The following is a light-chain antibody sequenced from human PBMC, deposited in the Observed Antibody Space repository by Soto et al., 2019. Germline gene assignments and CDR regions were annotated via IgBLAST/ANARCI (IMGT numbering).Light chain of an antibody. Sequence: SYELTQPPSVSVSPGQTASITCSGDKLWDKYACWYQQKPGQSPVLVIYQDSKRPSGIPERFSGYNSGNTATLTISGTQAMDEADYYCQAWDSSTVVFGGGTKVTVL. CDR1: KLWDKY. CDR3: QAWDSSTVV. J-gene: IGLJ2*01. V-gene: IGLV3-1*01. CDR2: QDS.